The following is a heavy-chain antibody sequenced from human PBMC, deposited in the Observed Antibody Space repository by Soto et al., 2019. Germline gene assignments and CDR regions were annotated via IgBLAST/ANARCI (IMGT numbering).Heavy chain of an antibody. Sequence: SETLSLRYTVSEGTITNHDGRWIRKPQGKGLEWIGYIYYRGSTNYNPSLKSRVTISVDTSKNQFSLKLGSVTAADTAVYYCGRISSHGDYAYWGQGTLVTVSS. CDR2: IYYRGST. D-gene: IGHD4-17*01. V-gene: IGHV4-59*08. CDR3: GRISSHGDYAY. CDR1: EGTITNHD. J-gene: IGHJ4*02.